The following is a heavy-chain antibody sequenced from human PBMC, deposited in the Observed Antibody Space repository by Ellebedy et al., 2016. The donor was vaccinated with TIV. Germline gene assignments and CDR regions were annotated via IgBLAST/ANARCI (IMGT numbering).Heavy chain of an antibody. J-gene: IGHJ5*02. Sequence: SETLSLXXTVSGYSISSGYYWGWIRQPPGKGLEWIGSIYHSGSTYYNPSLKSRVTISVDTSKNQFSLKLSSVTAADTAVYYCAREVRYSSSWLPFDPWGQGTLVTVSS. CDR3: AREVRYSSSWLPFDP. CDR2: IYHSGST. V-gene: IGHV4-38-2*02. CDR1: GYSISSGYY. D-gene: IGHD6-13*01.